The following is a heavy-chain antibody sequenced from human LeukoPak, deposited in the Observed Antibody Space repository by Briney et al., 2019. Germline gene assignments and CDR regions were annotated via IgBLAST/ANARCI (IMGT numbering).Heavy chain of an antibody. CDR1: GFNFVGYG. J-gene: IGHJ4*02. Sequence: PGGSLRLSCAPSGFNFVGYGMHWVRQAPGKGLEWVAPIWYDGSKQYYAESVKGRFTISRDNSKNTLYLQMNSLRAEDTAVYFCARAAHCTSGSCYDGPGDYWGQGTLVTVSS. CDR2: IWYDGSKQ. CDR3: ARAAHCTSGSCYDGPGDY. V-gene: IGHV3-33*01. D-gene: IGHD2-15*01.